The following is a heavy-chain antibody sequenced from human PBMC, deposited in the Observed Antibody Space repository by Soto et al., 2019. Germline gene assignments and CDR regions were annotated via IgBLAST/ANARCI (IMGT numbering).Heavy chain of an antibody. D-gene: IGHD3-10*01. Sequence: ASVKVSCKASGYTFTSYGISWVRQAPGQGLEWMGWISAYNGNTNYAQKLQGRVTMTTDTSTSTAYMELRSLRSDDTAVYYCALLWFGEADWVDLLGPKADRRAFDIWGQGTMVTVSS. V-gene: IGHV1-18*01. CDR1: GYTFTSYG. CDR3: ALLWFGEADWVDLLGPKADRRAFDI. CDR2: ISAYNGNT. J-gene: IGHJ3*02.